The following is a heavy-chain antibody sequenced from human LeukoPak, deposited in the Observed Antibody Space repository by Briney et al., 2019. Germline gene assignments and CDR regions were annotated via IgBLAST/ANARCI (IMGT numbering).Heavy chain of an antibody. CDR3: ARQRYSYYNDY. V-gene: IGHV5-10-1*01. J-gene: IGHJ4*02. Sequence: GESLKISCKGSGYSFNNYCITWVRQMPGKGLEWMGRIDPSDSYTNYSPSFQGHVTISTDKSTSTAYLQWSSLKASDTAMYYSARQRYSYYNDYWGQGTLVTVSS. D-gene: IGHD5-18*01. CDR1: GYSFNNYC. CDR2: IDPSDSYT.